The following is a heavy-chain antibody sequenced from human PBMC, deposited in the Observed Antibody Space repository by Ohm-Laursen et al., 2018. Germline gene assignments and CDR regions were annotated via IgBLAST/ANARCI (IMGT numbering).Heavy chain of an antibody. D-gene: IGHD6-19*01. V-gene: IGHV1-8*02. CDR3: AREGGWLARRPWFDP. Sequence: SVKVSCKASGGTFSSHDINWVRQATGQGLEWMGWMNPNSGNTGYAQKFQGRVTVTRNTSISTAYMELSSLRSEDTAVYYCAREGGWLARRPWFDPWGQGTLVTVSS. CDR1: GGTFSSHD. J-gene: IGHJ5*02. CDR2: MNPNSGNT.